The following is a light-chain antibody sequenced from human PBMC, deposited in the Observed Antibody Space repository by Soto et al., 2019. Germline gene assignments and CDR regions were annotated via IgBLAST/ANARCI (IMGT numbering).Light chain of an antibody. V-gene: IGKV3-11*01. CDR1: QSVSTH. CDR3: QQRSNWPIT. CDR2: DAS. J-gene: IGKJ5*01. Sequence: EIVLTQSPATLSLSPVERATLSCRASQSVSTHLAWYQQKPGQAPRLLIYDASNRATGIPARFSGSGSGTDFTLTISSLEPEDFAVYYCQQRSNWPITFGQGTRLEIK.